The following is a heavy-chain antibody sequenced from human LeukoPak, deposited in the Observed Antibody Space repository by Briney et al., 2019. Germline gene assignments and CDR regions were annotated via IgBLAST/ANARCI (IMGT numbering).Heavy chain of an antibody. V-gene: IGHV4-31*03. Sequence: PSETLSLTCTVSGGSISSSSYYWGWIRQHPGKGPEWIVYIYYSGSTYYNPSLKSRVTISVDTSKNQFSLKLSSVTAADTAVYYCARAPQPRLAETRGFDYWGQGTLVTVSS. J-gene: IGHJ4*02. CDR2: IYYSGST. CDR3: ARAPQPRLAETRGFDY. D-gene: IGHD3-10*01. CDR1: GGSISSSSYY.